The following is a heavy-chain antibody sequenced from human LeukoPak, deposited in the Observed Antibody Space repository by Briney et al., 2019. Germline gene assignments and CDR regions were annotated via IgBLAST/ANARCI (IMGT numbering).Heavy chain of an antibody. CDR2: IYYSGST. CDR1: GGSISSYY. D-gene: IGHD6-19*01. CDR3: ARYSSGWYSGFDY. V-gene: IGHV4-59*01. Sequence: SETLSLTCTASGGSISSYYWSWIRQPPGKGLEWIGYIYYSGSTNYNPSLRSRVTISVDTSKNQFSLKLSSVTAADTAVYYCARYSSGWYSGFDYWGQGTLVTVSS. J-gene: IGHJ4*02.